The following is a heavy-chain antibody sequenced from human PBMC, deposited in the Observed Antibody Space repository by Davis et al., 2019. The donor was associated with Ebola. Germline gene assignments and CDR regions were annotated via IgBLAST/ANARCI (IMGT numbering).Heavy chain of an antibody. CDR1: GGTFSSYA. V-gene: IGHV1-69*06. D-gene: IGHD4-17*01. Sequence: AASVKVSCKASGGTFSSYAISWVRQAPGQGLEWMGGIIPIFGTANYAQKFQGRVTITADKSTSTAYMELSSLRSEDTAVYYCARGGDYGDLYYFDYWGQGTLVTVSS. J-gene: IGHJ4*02. CDR2: IIPIFGTA. CDR3: ARGGDYGDLYYFDY.